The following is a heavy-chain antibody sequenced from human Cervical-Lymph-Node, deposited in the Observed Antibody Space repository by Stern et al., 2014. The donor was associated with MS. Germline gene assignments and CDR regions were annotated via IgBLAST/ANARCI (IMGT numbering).Heavy chain of an antibody. Sequence: VQLVESGAEVKKPGSPVRGSCKASGGTFTTYAISWVRQAPGQGLEWMGGIIPMSGTEKYAQKFQGRVTITADASTTTAYMELSSLKFDDTAVYYCARDLSGIGYYDYWGQGTLVAVSS. CDR3: ARDLSGIGYYDY. D-gene: IGHD3-22*01. CDR2: IIPMSGTE. V-gene: IGHV1-69*01. CDR1: GGTFTTYA. J-gene: IGHJ4*02.